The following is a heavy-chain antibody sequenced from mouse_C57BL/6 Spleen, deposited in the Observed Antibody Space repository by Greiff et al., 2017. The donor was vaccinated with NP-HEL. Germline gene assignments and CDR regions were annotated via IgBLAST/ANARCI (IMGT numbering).Heavy chain of an antibody. CDR3: ARDYGSSYHFDY. CDR1: GYAFSSYW. V-gene: IGHV1-80*01. J-gene: IGHJ2*01. CDR2: IYPGDGDT. Sequence: VQLQQSGAELVKPGASVKISCKASGYAFSSYWMNWVKQRPGKGLEWIGQIYPGDGDTNYNGKFKGKATLTADKSSSTAYMQLSSLTSEDSAVYFCARDYGSSYHFDYWGQGTTLTVSS. D-gene: IGHD1-1*01.